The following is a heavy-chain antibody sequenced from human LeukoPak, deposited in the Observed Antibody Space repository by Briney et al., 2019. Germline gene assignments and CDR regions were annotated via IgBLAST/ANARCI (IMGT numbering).Heavy chain of an antibody. Sequence: SETLSLTCTVSGGSISSYYWSWIRQPPGKGLEWIGYIYYSGSTNYNPSLKSRVTISVDTSKNQFSLKLSSATAADTAVYYCAREMYYDSSGPNAFDIWGQGTMVTVSS. CDR3: AREMYYDSSGPNAFDI. J-gene: IGHJ3*02. V-gene: IGHV4-59*12. CDR2: IYYSGST. CDR1: GGSISSYY. D-gene: IGHD3-22*01.